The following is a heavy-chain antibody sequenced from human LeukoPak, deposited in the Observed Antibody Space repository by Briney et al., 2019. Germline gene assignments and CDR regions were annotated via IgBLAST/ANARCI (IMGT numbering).Heavy chain of an antibody. D-gene: IGHD3-10*01. V-gene: IGHV1-2*02. CDR2: INPNSGGT. J-gene: IGHJ3*02. CDR1: GGTFSSYA. Sequence: ASVKVSCKASGGTFSSYAISWVRQAPGQGLEWMGWINPNSGGTNYAQKFQGRVTMTGDTSISTAYMELSRLRSDDTAVYYCARLPYTMVRGVDDAFDIWGQGTMVTVSS. CDR3: ARLPYTMVRGVDDAFDI.